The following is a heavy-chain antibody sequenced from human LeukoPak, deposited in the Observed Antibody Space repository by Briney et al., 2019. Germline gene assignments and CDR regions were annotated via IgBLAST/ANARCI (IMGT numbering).Heavy chain of an antibody. D-gene: IGHD3-22*01. CDR1: GFTFTSYD. CDR2: ISSTGNTI. Sequence: PGGSLRLSCAASGFTFTSYDMSWVRQAPGKGLEWVSYISSTGNTIYYADSVKGRFTISRDSALSLQMNSLRAEDTAIYYCAKDYSDSSGYFRVPHVFDFWGQGTLVTVSS. J-gene: IGHJ4*02. V-gene: IGHV3-48*03. CDR3: AKDYSDSSGYFRVPHVFDF.